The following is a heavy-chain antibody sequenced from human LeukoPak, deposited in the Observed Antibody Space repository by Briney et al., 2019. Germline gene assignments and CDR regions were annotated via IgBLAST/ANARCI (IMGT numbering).Heavy chain of an antibody. V-gene: IGHV4-59*01. CDR3: ARDPSPFYSGSYLGFDP. D-gene: IGHD1-26*01. Sequence: SETLSLTCTVSGGSISSYYWSWIRQPPGKGLEWIGYIYYSGSTNYNPSLKSRVTISVDTSKNQFSLKLSSVTAADTAVYYCARDPSPFYSGSYLGFDPWGQGTLVTVSS. J-gene: IGHJ5*02. CDR1: GGSISSYY. CDR2: IYYSGST.